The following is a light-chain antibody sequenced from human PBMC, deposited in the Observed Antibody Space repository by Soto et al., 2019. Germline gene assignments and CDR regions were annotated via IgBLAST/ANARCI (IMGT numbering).Light chain of an antibody. J-gene: IGKJ2*03. CDR3: QNFNSAPYG. CDR1: QAIGNF. Sequence: DIQMTQSPSSLSASVGDRVTITCRASQAIGNFVAWYQQKPGKSPTLLISEASTLHSGVPSRFSGRGSGTDFTLTISSLQPEDFASYFCQNFNSAPYGFGQGTKLVVK. V-gene: IGKV1-27*01. CDR2: EAS.